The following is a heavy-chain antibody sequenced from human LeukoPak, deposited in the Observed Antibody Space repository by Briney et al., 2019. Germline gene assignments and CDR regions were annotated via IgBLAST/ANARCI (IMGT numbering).Heavy chain of an antibody. V-gene: IGHV3-30-3*01. CDR1: GFAFSSHA. Sequence: PGRSLRLSCVVSGFAFSSHAMHWVRQAPGKGLQWVAIISSDGNTKFYADSVKGRFTISRDNSENTVFLQMHSLTVEDAAVYYCTRPRWGPPDYQGGFDYWGQGTLVTVSS. CDR3: TRPRWGPPDYQGGFDY. CDR2: ISSDGNTK. J-gene: IGHJ4*02. D-gene: IGHD4-11*01.